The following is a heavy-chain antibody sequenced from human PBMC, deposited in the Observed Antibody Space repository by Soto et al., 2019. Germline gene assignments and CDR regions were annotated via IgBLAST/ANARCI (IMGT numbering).Heavy chain of an antibody. CDR1: GFTLSDYY. CDR2: ISSSSSYR. D-gene: IGHD3-10*01. Sequence: PGGSLRLSCAASGFTLSDYYMNWIRQAPGKGLEWVSYISSSSSYRNYADSVKGRFTISRDNAKNSLYLQMNSLRAEDTAVYYCARETYGSGSYFSEPSIDYWGQGTLVTAPQ. J-gene: IGHJ4*02. V-gene: IGHV3-11*05. CDR3: ARETYGSGSYFSEPSIDY.